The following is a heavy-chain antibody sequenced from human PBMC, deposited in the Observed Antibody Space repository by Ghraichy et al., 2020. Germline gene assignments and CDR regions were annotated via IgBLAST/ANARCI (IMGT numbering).Heavy chain of an antibody. D-gene: IGHD4-17*01. CDR3: ARDLTYGDYDPNWYFDL. V-gene: IGHV1-18*01. Sequence: ASVKVSCKASGYTFTSYGISWVRQAPGQGLEWMGWISAYNGNTNYAQKLQGRVTMTTDTSTSTAYMELRSLRSDDTAVYYCARDLTYGDYDPNWYFDLWGRGTLVTVSS. CDR2: ISAYNGNT. J-gene: IGHJ2*01. CDR1: GYTFTSYG.